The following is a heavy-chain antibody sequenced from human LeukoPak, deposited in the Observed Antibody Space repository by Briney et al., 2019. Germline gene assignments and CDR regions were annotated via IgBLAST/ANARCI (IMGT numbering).Heavy chain of an antibody. V-gene: IGHV3-7*01. CDR3: AREGAGDYDFWSGYYYYYMDV. CDR2: IKQDGSEK. CDR1: GFTFSSYW. J-gene: IGHJ6*03. D-gene: IGHD3-3*01. Sequence: GGSLRLSCAASGFTFSSYWMSWVRQAPGKGLEWVANIKQDGSEKYYVDSVKGRFTISRDNAKNSLYLQMNSLRAEDTAVYYCAREGAGDYDFWSGYYYYYMDVWGKGTTVTVSS.